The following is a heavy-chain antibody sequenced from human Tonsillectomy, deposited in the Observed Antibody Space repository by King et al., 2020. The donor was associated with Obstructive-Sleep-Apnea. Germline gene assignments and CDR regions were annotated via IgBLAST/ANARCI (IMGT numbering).Heavy chain of an antibody. D-gene: IGHD6-19*01. V-gene: IGHV3-48*04. CDR2: ISSSSSPI. CDR1: GFTFSSYS. CDR3: ARVSSSGWPKY. J-gene: IGHJ4*02. Sequence: QLVQSGGGLVQPGGSLRLSCAASGFTFSSYSMTWVRQAPGKGLEWGSYISSSSSPIYYADSMKGRFTISRDNAKNSLFLQMNSLRVEDTAVYYCARVSSSGWPKYWGQGTLVTVSS.